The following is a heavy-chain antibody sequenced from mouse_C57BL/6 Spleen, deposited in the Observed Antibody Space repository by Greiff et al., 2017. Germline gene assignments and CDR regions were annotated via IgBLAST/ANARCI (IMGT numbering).Heavy chain of an antibody. Sequence: VQLQQSGAELVRPGASVTLSCKASGYTFTDYEMHWVKQTPVHGLEWIGAIDPETGGTAYNQKFKGKAILSAVKSSSTAYMELRSLTSEDSAVYYCTLCFDYWGQGTTLTVSS. CDR2: IDPETGGT. D-gene: IGHD1-1*01. J-gene: IGHJ2*01. V-gene: IGHV1-15*01. CDR3: TLCFDY. CDR1: GYTFTDYE.